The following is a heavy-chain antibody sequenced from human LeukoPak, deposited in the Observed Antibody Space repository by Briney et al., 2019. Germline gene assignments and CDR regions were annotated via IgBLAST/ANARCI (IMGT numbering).Heavy chain of an antibody. Sequence: ASVKVSCKASGYTFTDSYMYWVRLAPGQGLEWLGWINPNSGARRYAQKFQGRVSMTRDTSINTAYMELGSLTFDDTAIYYCARTTKLTSLFDYWGQGTLVTVSS. CDR3: ARTTKLTSLFDY. V-gene: IGHV1-2*02. D-gene: IGHD3-9*01. J-gene: IGHJ4*02. CDR2: INPNSGAR. CDR1: GYTFTDSY.